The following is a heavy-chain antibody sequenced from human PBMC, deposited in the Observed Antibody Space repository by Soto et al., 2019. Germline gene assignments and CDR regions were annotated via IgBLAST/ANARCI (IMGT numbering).Heavy chain of an antibody. CDR1: GGTFSSYA. J-gene: IGHJ4*02. CDR3: ARGGYSLLMVYDY. D-gene: IGHD5-12*01. CDR2: IIPIFGTA. Sequence: ASVKVSCKASGGTFSSYAISCVRQAPGQGLEWMGGIIPIFGTANYAQKFQGRVTITADNSKNTMYLQMNSLRAEDTAVYYCARGGYSLLMVYDYWGQGTRVTVSS. V-gene: IGHV1-69*06.